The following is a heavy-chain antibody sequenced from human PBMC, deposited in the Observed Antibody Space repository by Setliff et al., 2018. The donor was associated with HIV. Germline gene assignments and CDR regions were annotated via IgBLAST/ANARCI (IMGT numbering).Heavy chain of an antibody. D-gene: IGHD3-10*01. Sequence: ASVKVSCKVSGYTLTELSMHWVRQAPGEGLEWMGWINTNTGNPTYAQGFTGRFVFSLDTSVNTAYLQISSLEAEDTAVYYCAREMQFSVYWGQGTLVTVSS. V-gene: IGHV7-4-1*02. J-gene: IGHJ4*02. CDR1: GYTLTELS. CDR2: INTNTGNP. CDR3: AREMQFSVY.